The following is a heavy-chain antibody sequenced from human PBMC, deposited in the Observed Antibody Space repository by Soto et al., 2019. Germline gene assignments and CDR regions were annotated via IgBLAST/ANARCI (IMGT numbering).Heavy chain of an antibody. CDR1: GFTFSSYA. J-gene: IGHJ6*02. CDR3: AKSKPDPDWNYKIYYYYGMDV. D-gene: IGHD1-7*01. V-gene: IGHV3-23*01. Sequence: GGSLRLSCAASGFTFSSYAMSWVRQAPGKGLEWVSAISGSGGSTYYADSVKGRFTISRDNSKNTLYLQMNSLRAEDTAVYYCAKSKPDPDWNYKIYYYYGMDVWGQGTTVTVSS. CDR2: ISGSGGST.